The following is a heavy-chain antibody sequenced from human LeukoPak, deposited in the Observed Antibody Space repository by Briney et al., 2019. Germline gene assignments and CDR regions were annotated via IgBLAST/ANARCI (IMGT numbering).Heavy chain of an antibody. J-gene: IGHJ3*02. CDR3: ARGFDSSSGWYPAFDI. D-gene: IGHD6-19*01. CDR2: IYYSGIT. Sequence: SETLSLTCTVSGGSIRGYYWSWIRQPPWKGLEYIGYIYYSGITNYNPSLKSRVTISVDTSKNQFSLRLNSATAADTAMYYCARGFDSSSGWYPAFDIWGHGTMGTVSS. CDR1: GGSIRGYY. V-gene: IGHV4-59*01.